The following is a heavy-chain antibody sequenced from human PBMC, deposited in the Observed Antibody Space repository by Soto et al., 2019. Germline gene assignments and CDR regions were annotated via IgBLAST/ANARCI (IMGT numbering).Heavy chain of an antibody. CDR2: IIPIQGKA. CDR3: AKSLLFVDHGYMDV. CDR1: GGSFTSYS. Sequence: QVQLVQSGAELKKPGSSVKVSCEASGGSFTSYSFTWVRQAPGQGLEWMGRIIPIQGKANYALKFQDRVTITADRSTRTVYMELTSLRPEDTAVYFCAKSLLFVDHGYMDVWVKGTTVTVSS. V-gene: IGHV1-69*02. J-gene: IGHJ6*03. D-gene: IGHD2-21*01.